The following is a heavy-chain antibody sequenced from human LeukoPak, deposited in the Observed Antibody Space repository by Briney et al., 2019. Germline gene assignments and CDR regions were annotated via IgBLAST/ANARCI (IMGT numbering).Heavy chain of an antibody. Sequence: GGSLRLSCAASGFTFSSYAMHWVRQAPGKGLEWVAVISYDGSNKYYADSVKGRFTISRDNSKNTLYLQMNSLRAEDTAVYYCARDFVDTAMAADYWGQGTLVTVSS. CDR2: ISYDGSNK. CDR1: GFTFSSYA. J-gene: IGHJ4*02. V-gene: IGHV3-30-3*01. CDR3: ARDFVDTAMAADY. D-gene: IGHD5-18*01.